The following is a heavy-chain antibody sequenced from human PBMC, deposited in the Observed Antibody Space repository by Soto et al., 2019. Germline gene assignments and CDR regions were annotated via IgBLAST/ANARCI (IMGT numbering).Heavy chain of an antibody. CDR2: ISSSSGYI. V-gene: IGHV3-21*01. CDR1: GFTFSTYS. D-gene: IGHD5-18*01. J-gene: IGHJ6*02. Sequence: PWGSLRLSCAASGFTFSTYSINFVRQPPLKRLEWVSSISSSSGYIYYADSVKGRFTISRDDAKNSLSLQMNSLRAEDTAVYYCARVRSYSYGQGYGMDVWGQGTTVTVSS. CDR3: ARVRSYSYGQGYGMDV.